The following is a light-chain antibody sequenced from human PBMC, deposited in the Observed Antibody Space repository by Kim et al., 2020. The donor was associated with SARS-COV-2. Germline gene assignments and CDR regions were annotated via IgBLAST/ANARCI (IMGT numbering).Light chain of an antibody. Sequence: VALGQTDRITRTGDSLRSYYATWYKQKQVQPPILVIYGKNNRPSVIPDRFSVSSSGKTASLTITGTQAGDVADYYCNSRDSNDNVVFGGGTQLTVL. CDR3: NSRDSNDNVV. V-gene: IGLV3-19*01. J-gene: IGLJ2*01. CDR2: GKN. CDR1: SLRSYY.